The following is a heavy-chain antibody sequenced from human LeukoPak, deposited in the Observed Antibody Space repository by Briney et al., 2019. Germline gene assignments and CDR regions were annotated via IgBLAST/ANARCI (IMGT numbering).Heavy chain of an antibody. Sequence: SETLSLTCSVSGGSLSAFYWTWLRQPPGKGLEWIAYIYYTGRTSYNPSLRSRVTISVATSKNQFSLKVSSVTAADTAIYCCARHPGDMSSFDIWGQGTMVTVSS. CDR1: GGSLSAFY. CDR3: ARHPGDMSSFDI. D-gene: IGHD3-9*01. V-gene: IGHV4-59*08. J-gene: IGHJ3*02. CDR2: IYYTGRT.